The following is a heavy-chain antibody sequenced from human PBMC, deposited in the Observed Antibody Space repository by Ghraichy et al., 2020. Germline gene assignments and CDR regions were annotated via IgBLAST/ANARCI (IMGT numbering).Heavy chain of an antibody. D-gene: IGHD3-10*01. Sequence: SETLSLTCTVSGGSISSSDYYWVWIRQPPGKGLESIGSVYRSGSAFYNTSLRSRVTISVDTSKTQFSLKVNSVTAADTAVYYCARQGVRGLSRWFDPWGQGTLVTVSS. CDR1: GGSISSSDYY. CDR2: VYRSGSA. CDR3: ARQGVRGLSRWFDP. J-gene: IGHJ5*02. V-gene: IGHV4-39*01.